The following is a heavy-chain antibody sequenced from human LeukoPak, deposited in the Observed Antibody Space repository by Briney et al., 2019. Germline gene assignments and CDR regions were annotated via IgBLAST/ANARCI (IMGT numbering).Heavy chain of an antibody. J-gene: IGHJ5*02. Sequence: GASVKVSCKASGYTFTAYYMHWVRQAPGQGLEWMGWINPNSGGTNYAQNFQDRVTMTRDTSISIAYMELSRLRSDDTAVYFCARVKYNNNWSWFDPWGQGTQVTVSS. CDR3: ARVKYNNNWSWFDP. D-gene: IGHD1-1*01. CDR2: INPNSGGT. CDR1: GYTFTAYY. V-gene: IGHV1-2*02.